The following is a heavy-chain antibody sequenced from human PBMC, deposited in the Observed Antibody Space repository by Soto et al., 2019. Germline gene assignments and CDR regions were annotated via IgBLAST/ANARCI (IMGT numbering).Heavy chain of an antibody. Sequence: GESLKISCKGSGYSFTSYWIGWVRQMPGKGLEWMGLIYPSNSDTRYSPSFQGQVTISADKSINTAYLQWGSLKASDTAMYYCARVYGKYFQHWGQGTPVTVSS. CDR2: IYPSNSDT. V-gene: IGHV5-51*01. CDR3: ARVYGKYFQH. J-gene: IGHJ1*01. D-gene: IGHD4-17*01. CDR1: GYSFTSYW.